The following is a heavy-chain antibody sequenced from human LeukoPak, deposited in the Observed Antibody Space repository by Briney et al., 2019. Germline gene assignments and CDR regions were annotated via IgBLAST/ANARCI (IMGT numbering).Heavy chain of an antibody. CDR2: IRGTGTTT. Sequence: GGSLRLSCAASGFTFSDHAMSWVRQAPGKGLEWVSAIRGTGTTTFYAASVKGRFTISRDNSKNTADLQMNSLRAEDTAVYYCAKVSWLGTLPSYHFDSWGQGTQVTVSS. CDR3: AKVSWLGTLPSYHFDS. J-gene: IGHJ4*02. CDR1: GFTFSDHA. D-gene: IGHD6-19*01. V-gene: IGHV3-23*01.